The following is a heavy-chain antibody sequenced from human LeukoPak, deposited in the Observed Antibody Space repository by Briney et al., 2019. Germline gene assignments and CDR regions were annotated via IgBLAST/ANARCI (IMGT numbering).Heavy chain of an antibody. CDR1: GGSFSGYY. J-gene: IGHJ4*02. Sequence: PSETLSLTCAVYGGSFSGYYWSWIRQPPGKGLEWIGEINHSGSTNYNPSLKGRVTISVDTSKNQFSLKLSSVTAADTAVYYCARGRPKSDIVATITQGTYFDYWGQGTLVTVSS. V-gene: IGHV4-34*01. D-gene: IGHD5-12*01. CDR3: ARGRPKSDIVATITQGTYFDY. CDR2: INHSGST.